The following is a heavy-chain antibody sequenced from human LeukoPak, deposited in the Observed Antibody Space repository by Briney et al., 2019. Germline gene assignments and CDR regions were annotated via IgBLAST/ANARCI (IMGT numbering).Heavy chain of an antibody. CDR2: IYHSGST. V-gene: IGHV4-38-2*02. CDR3: ARALNLRFLEWLSQNDAFDI. D-gene: IGHD3-3*01. CDR1: GYSISSGYY. Sequence: SETLSLTCTVSGYSISSGYYWGWIRQPPGKGLEWIGRIYHSGSTYYNPSLKSRVTISVDTSKNQFSLKLSSVTAADTAVYYCARALNLRFLEWLSQNDAFDIWGQGTMVTVSS. J-gene: IGHJ3*02.